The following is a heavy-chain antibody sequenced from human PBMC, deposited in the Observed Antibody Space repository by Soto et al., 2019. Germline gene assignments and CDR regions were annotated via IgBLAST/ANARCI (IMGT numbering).Heavy chain of an antibody. V-gene: IGHV1-3*01. CDR3: ARGLSGFDS. D-gene: IGHD1-26*01. Sequence: QGRVTLTRDTSANTVYMELSSLTSEDTAVYYCARGLSGFDSWGQGTLVTVSS. J-gene: IGHJ4*02.